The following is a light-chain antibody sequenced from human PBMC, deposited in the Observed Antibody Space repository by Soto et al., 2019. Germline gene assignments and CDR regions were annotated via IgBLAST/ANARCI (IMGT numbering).Light chain of an antibody. CDR1: QNIRTY. V-gene: IGKV1-39*01. CDR2: AAS. Sequence: DIQMTQSPSSVSASVGDRVTITCRASQNIRTYLTWYQQKPGKGPTVLIYAASTLQRGVPSRFSGSTTGTDFTLTITGLQPEDSATYYCQQTLSVPRTFGLGTKVEIK. J-gene: IGKJ1*01. CDR3: QQTLSVPRT.